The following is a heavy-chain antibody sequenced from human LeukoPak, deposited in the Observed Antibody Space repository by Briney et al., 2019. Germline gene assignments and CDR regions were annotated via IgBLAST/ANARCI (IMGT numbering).Heavy chain of an antibody. D-gene: IGHD5-12*01. Sequence: SETLSLTCAVYGGSFSGYYWGWIRQPPGKGLEWIGEINHSGSTNYNPSLKSRVTISVDTSKNQFSLKLSSVTAADTAVYYCARGLGPGYSGYDFRRRYFRFFDYWGQGTLVTVSS. J-gene: IGHJ4*02. CDR2: INHSGST. CDR3: ARGLGPGYSGYDFRRRYFRFFDY. CDR1: GGSFSGYY. V-gene: IGHV4-34*01.